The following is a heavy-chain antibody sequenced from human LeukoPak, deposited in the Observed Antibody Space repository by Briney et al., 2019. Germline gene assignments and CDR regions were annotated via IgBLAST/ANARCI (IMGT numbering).Heavy chain of an antibody. Sequence: PGGSLRLSCAASGFTVSSNYMSWVRQAPGKGLEWVSVIYSGGSTYYADSVKGRFTISRDNSKNTLYLQMNSLRAEDTAVYYCARGAPLYYDFWSGYWGPHAFDIWGQGTMVTVSS. CDR3: ARGAPLYYDFWSGYWGPHAFDI. CDR2: IYSGGST. D-gene: IGHD3-3*01. J-gene: IGHJ3*02. CDR1: GFTVSSNY. V-gene: IGHV3-53*01.